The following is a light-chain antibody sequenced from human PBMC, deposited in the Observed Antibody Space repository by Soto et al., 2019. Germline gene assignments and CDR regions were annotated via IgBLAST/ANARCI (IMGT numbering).Light chain of an antibody. J-gene: IGLJ2*01. V-gene: IGLV2-8*01. CDR2: EVS. CDR1: SSDVGGYNY. CDR3: SSYAGSNNRVV. Sequence: QSALTQPPSASGSPGQSVTISCTGTSSDVGGYNYVSWYQQHPGKAPKLMIYEVSKRPSGVPDRFSGSKSGNTASVTVSGLQAEDEADYYCSSYAGSNNRVVFGGGTKLTVL.